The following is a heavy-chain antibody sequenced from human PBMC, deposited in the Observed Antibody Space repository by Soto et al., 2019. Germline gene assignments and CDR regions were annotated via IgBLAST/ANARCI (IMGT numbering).Heavy chain of an antibody. J-gene: IGHJ4*02. CDR3: ARGRYGDY. CDR2: ISAHNGNT. Sequence: QVHLVQSGAEVKKPGASVKVSCKGSGYGFTTYGITWVRQAPGQGLEWMAWISAHNGNTNYAQKVQGRVTVTRDTSTSTAYIALRSLRYDDTAVYYCARGRYGDYWGQGALVTVSS. D-gene: IGHD1-1*01. V-gene: IGHV1-18*01. CDR1: GYGFTTYG.